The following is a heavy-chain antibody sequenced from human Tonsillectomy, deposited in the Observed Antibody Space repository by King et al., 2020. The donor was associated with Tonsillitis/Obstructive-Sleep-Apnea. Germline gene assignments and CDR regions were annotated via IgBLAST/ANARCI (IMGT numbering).Heavy chain of an antibody. D-gene: IGHD6-13*01. V-gene: IGHV1-69*10. CDR3: ARCGTAAGRLLNWFDP. J-gene: IGHJ5*02. Sequence: QLVQSGAEVKKPGSSVKVSCKASGGTSSSYSIGWVRQAPGQGLEWMGGIIPILGIANSAQKFQGRVTITADKSTSTAYMELSSLTSEDTAVYYCARCGTAAGRLLNWFDPWGQGTLVTVSS. CDR2: IIPILGIA. CDR1: GGTSSSYS.